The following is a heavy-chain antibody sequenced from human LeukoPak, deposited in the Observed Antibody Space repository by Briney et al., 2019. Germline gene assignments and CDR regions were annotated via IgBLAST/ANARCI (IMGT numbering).Heavy chain of an antibody. Sequence: GGSLRLSCAASGFTFSSYGMSWVRQAPGKGLEWVSAISGSGGSTYYADSVKGRFTISRDNSKNTLYLQMNSLRAEDTAVYYCAKGRCSSTSCYPDYWGQGTLVTVSS. CDR1: GFTFSSYG. D-gene: IGHD2-2*01. CDR3: AKGRCSSTSCYPDY. CDR2: ISGSGGST. V-gene: IGHV3-23*01. J-gene: IGHJ4*02.